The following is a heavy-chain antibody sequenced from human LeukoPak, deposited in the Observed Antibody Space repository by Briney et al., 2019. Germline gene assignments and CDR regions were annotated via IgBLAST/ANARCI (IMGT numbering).Heavy chain of an antibody. D-gene: IGHD2-2*01. CDR1: GYTFSGYS. CDR2: INPHTDGT. J-gene: IGHJ3*02. CDR3: ARVSASSSLRAFDM. V-gene: IGHV1-2*02. Sequence: ASVKVSCKASGYTFSGYSMHWVRQAPGQGLEWMGWINPHTDGTNYAEKFQGRVTMTRDTSITTAYMELSSLRSDDTAVYFCARVSASSSLRAFDMWGQGTMVTVSS.